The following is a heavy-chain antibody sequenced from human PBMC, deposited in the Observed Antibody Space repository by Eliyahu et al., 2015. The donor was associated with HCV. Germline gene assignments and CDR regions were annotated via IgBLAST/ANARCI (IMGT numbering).Heavy chain of an antibody. Sequence: EVQLVEAGGGLVQPGXSVXLSCVGSGFSFXNYGMNWVRQXPGRGLEXIAHAGLGSGDIRYADSAKGRFTISRDNAKNSVYLQVNSLRDEDTAVYYCARDYDDGTDYYAFHIWGRGTMVTVSS. V-gene: IGHV3-48*02. J-gene: IGHJ3*02. CDR2: AGLGSGDI. D-gene: IGHD1-7*01. CDR3: ARDYDDGTDYYAFHI. CDR1: GFSFXNYG.